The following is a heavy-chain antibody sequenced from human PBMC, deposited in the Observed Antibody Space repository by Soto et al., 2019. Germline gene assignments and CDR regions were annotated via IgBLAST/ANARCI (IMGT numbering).Heavy chain of an antibody. CDR1: GFTFSSYV. D-gene: IGHD2-15*01. CDR3: ARDHGGSCCYYFDY. Sequence: EVQLLESGGGLVQPGGSLRLSCAASGFTFSSYVMSWVRQAPGKGLEWVSAISGSGGITYYADSVKGRFTMSRDNSKNTLYLQMNSLRAEDTAVYFCARDHGGSCCYYFDYWGLGTLVTVSS. CDR2: ISGSGGIT. V-gene: IGHV3-23*01. J-gene: IGHJ4*02.